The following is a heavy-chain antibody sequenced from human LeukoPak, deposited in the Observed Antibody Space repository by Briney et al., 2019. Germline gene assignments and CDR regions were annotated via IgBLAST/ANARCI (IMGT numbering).Heavy chain of an antibody. CDR3: ARVRYRLAETYIDY. CDR1: GYTFTSYD. V-gene: IGHV1-8*01. Sequence: ASVKVSCKASGYTFTSYDINWVRQATGQGLEWMGWMNPNSGNTGYAQKFQGRVTMTRNTSISTAYMELSRLRSDDTAVYYCARVRYRLAETYIDYWGQGTLVTVSS. CDR2: MNPNSGNT. J-gene: IGHJ4*02. D-gene: IGHD3-16*01.